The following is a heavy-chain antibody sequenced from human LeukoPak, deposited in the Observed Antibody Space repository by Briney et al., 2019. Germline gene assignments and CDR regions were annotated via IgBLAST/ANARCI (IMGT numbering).Heavy chain of an antibody. D-gene: IGHD5-12*01. J-gene: IGHJ4*02. Sequence: GGSLRLSCAASGFSFNSYAMSWVRQAPGKGLEWVSLIIGSSGSTFYADPVKGRFTISRDNSKNTLYLQMNSLRLEDTAVYYCAKGGYDYIEVAYFDFWGQGTLVTVSS. CDR3: AKGGYDYIEVAYFDF. CDR2: IIGSSGST. CDR1: GFSFNSYA. V-gene: IGHV3-23*01.